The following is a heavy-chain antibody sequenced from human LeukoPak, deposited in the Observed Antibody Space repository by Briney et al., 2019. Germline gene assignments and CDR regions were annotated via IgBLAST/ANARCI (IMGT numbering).Heavy chain of an antibody. V-gene: IGHV1-69*04. CDR1: GGTFSSYA. D-gene: IGHD3-22*01. Sequence: SVKVSCKASGGTFSSYAISWVRQAPGQGLEWMGRIIPILGIANYAQKFQGRVTITADKSTSTAYMELSSLRSEDTAVYYCALYDSSGYPTFDYWGQGTLVTVCS. CDR2: IIPILGIA. J-gene: IGHJ4*02. CDR3: ALYDSSGYPTFDY.